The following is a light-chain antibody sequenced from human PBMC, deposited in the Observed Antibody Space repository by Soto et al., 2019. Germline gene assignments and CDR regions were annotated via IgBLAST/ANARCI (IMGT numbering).Light chain of an antibody. Sequence: EIVLTHSPGTLSVSPVERAALSCSGSQSVSSSHLAWYQHKPGQAPRLLIYAASSRATGSPDRFSGGGSGTDLTLTISRLEPEDFAVYYCQQYGYSPITFGQGTRLEIK. CDR3: QQYGYSPIT. J-gene: IGKJ5*01. CDR1: QSVSSSH. CDR2: AAS. V-gene: IGKV3-20*01.